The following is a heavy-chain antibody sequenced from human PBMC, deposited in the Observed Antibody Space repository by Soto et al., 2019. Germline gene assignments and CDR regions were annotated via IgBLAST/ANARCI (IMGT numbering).Heavy chain of an antibody. V-gene: IGHV3-33*08. D-gene: IGHD3-10*01. CDR1: GFTFSSYA. J-gene: IGHJ6*02. Sequence: PGGSLRLSCAASGFTFSSYAMSWVRQAPGKGLEWVAVIWYDGSNKYYADSVKGRFTISRDNSKNTLYLQMNSLRAEDTAVYYCARDYHGSGFFVFSLETYYYYYYGMDVWGQGTTVTVSS. CDR3: ARDYHGSGFFVFSLETYYYYYYGMDV. CDR2: IWYDGSNK.